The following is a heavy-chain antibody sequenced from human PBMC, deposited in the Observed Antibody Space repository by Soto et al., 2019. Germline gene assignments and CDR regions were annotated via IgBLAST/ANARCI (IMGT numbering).Heavy chain of an antibody. CDR2: ISSSSSYI. Sequence: GGSLRLSCAASGFTFSSYSMNWVRQAPGKGLEWVSSISSSSSYIYYADSVKGRFTISRDNAKNSLYLQMNSLRAEDTAVYYCASGSGSYLRGLHYYYYGMDVWGQGTTVTVSS. CDR3: ASGSGSYLRGLHYYYYGMDV. J-gene: IGHJ6*02. V-gene: IGHV3-21*01. D-gene: IGHD3-10*01. CDR1: GFTFSSYS.